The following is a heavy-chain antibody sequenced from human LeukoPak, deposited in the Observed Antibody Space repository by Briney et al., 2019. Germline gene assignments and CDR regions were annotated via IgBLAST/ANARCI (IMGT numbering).Heavy chain of an antibody. Sequence: YGGXXSXYYGSWIRQPPGKGLEWIGEINHSGSTNYNPSLKSRVTISVDTSKNQFSLKLSSVTAADTAVYYCARSGSGDSSGYYYFDYWGQGTLVTVSS. V-gene: IGHV4-34*01. CDR3: ARSGSGDSSGYYYFDY. J-gene: IGHJ4*02. CDR1: GGXXSXYY. CDR2: INHSGST. D-gene: IGHD3-22*01.